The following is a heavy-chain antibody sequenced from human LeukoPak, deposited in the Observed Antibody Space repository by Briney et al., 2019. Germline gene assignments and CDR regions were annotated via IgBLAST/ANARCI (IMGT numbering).Heavy chain of an antibody. D-gene: IGHD2-2*01. CDR3: ARGVRGEVVVVPAATNSGYDWDFDY. CDR1: GYTFTSYG. CDR2: ISAYNGNT. Sequence: ASETVSFKASGYTFTSYGISWVRQAPGQGLEWMGWISAYNGNTNYAQKLQGRVTMTTDTSTSTAYMELRSLRSDDTAVYYCARGVRGEVVVVPAATNSGYDWDFDYWGQGTLVTVSS. V-gene: IGHV1-18*01. J-gene: IGHJ4*02.